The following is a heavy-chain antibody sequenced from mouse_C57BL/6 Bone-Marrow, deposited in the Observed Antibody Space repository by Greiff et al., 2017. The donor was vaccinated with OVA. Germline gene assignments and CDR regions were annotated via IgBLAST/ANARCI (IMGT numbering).Heavy chain of an antibody. V-gene: IGHV1-55*01. J-gene: IGHJ4*01. D-gene: IGHD1-1*01. CDR3: ARSGITTVEGDCAMDY. CDR2: IYPGSGRT. Sequence: QVQLQQPGAELVKPGASVKMSCKASGYTFTSYWITWVKQRPGQGLEWIGDIYPGSGRTNYNEKFKSKATLTADTSSSTAYMQLSSLTSEDSAVYYCARSGITTVEGDCAMDYWGQGTSVTVSS. CDR1: GYTFTSYW.